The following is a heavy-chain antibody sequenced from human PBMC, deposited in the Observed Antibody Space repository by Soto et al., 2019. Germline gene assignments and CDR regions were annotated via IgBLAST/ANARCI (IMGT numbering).Heavy chain of an antibody. Sequence: EVQLLESGGGLVQPGGSLRLSCAASGFSFSTYAMSWVRQAPGKGLEWVSTITPSGGNTYYADSVKVRFTISRDNSDNTLYLHMNSLRAEDSAVYYCAGRYCPNCVCYTNYYYYMAVWGEGTTVTVSS. J-gene: IGHJ6*03. CDR2: ITPSGGNT. V-gene: IGHV3-23*01. CDR1: GFSFSTYA. D-gene: IGHD2-8*01. CDR3: AGRYCPNCVCYTNYYYYMAV.